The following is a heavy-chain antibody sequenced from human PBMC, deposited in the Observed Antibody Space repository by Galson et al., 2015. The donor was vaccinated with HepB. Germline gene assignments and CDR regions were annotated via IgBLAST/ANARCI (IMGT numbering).Heavy chain of an antibody. Sequence: SLRLSCAASGFTFSSYGMHWVRQAPGKGLEWVAVISYDGSNKYYADSVKGRFTISRDNSKNTLYLQMNSLRAEDTAVYYCAKDRCTSCPYVSWFDPWGQGTLVTVSS. J-gene: IGHJ5*02. CDR1: GFTFSSYG. CDR3: AKDRCTSCPYVSWFDP. D-gene: IGHD2-2*01. CDR2: ISYDGSNK. V-gene: IGHV3-30*18.